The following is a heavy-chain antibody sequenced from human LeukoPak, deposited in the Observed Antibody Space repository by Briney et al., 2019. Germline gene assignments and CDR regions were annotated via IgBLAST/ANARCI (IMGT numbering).Heavy chain of an antibody. CDR3: ARDGLTIFGVVTLDAFDI. CDR1: GYTFTSYG. D-gene: IGHD3-3*01. Sequence: ASVKVSCKASGYTFTSYGISWVRQAPGQGLEWMGWISAYNGNTNYAQKLQGRVTMTTDTSTSTAYMELRSLRSDDTAVYYCARDGLTIFGVVTLDAFDIWGQGTMVTVSS. CDR2: ISAYNGNT. V-gene: IGHV1-18*01. J-gene: IGHJ3*02.